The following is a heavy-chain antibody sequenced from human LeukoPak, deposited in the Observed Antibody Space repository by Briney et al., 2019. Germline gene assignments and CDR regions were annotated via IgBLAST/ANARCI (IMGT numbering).Heavy chain of an antibody. D-gene: IGHD3-3*01. J-gene: IGHJ4*02. CDR3: ARDPTWEWLFDY. Sequence: ASVKVSCKASGYTFTGYYMYWVRQAPGQGLEWMGWINPNSGGTNYAQKFQGRVTMTRDTSISTAYMELSRLRSDDTAIYYCARDPTWEWLFDYWGQGTLVTVSS. CDR2: INPNSGGT. V-gene: IGHV1-2*02. CDR1: GYTFTGYY.